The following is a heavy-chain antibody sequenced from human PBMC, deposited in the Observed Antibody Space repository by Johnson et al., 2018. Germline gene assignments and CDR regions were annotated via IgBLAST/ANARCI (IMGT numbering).Heavy chain of an antibody. CDR3: TRPTQDCDSSGSYPLAFDI. J-gene: IGHJ3*02. Sequence: EVQLVESGGGLVQPGGSLKLSCAASGFTFSDSAMHWVRQASGKGLEWVGRIRSKPNSYATAYAASVQGRFTISRDDSKNTAYLQMNSLKTEDTAVYYCTRPTQDCDSSGSYPLAFDIWGQGTMVTVSS. CDR1: GFTFSDSA. CDR2: IRSKPNSYAT. D-gene: IGHD3-22*01. V-gene: IGHV3-73*01.